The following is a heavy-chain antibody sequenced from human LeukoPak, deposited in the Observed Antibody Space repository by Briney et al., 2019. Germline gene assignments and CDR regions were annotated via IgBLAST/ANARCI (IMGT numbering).Heavy chain of an antibody. J-gene: IGHJ6*02. CDR1: GFTVSSSY. Sequence: PGGSLRLSCAASGFTVSSSYMSWVRQAPGKGLEWVSVIYDGGSAYYADSVKGRFTISRHNSKNTVYLQMISLRAEETAVYYCARDNVRNYGMDVWGQGTTVTVSS. V-gene: IGHV3-66*01. D-gene: IGHD3-10*01. CDR3: ARDNVRNYGMDV. CDR2: IYDGGSA.